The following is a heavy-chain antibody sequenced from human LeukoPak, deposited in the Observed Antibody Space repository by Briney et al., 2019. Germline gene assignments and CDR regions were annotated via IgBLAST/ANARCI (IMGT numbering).Heavy chain of an antibody. CDR2: INPNSGGT. J-gene: IGHJ2*01. V-gene: IGHV1-2*02. CDR1: GYTFTDYY. CDR3: ARDGEAVAGTRLPSYWYFDL. Sequence: ASVTVSCKASGYTFTDYYIHWVRQAPGQGLEWMGWINPNSGGTNYAQKFQGRVTMTRDTSISTAYMELSRLRSDDTAVYYCARDGEAVAGTRLPSYWYFDLWGRGTLVTVSS. D-gene: IGHD6-19*01.